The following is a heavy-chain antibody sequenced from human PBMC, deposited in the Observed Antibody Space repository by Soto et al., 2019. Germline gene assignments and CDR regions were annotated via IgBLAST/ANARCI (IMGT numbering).Heavy chain of an antibody. J-gene: IGHJ4*02. Sequence: EASVKVSCKTSGYTFTSYGISWVRQAPGQGLEWLGWISAYDGNTNYAQNLQGRVTMTPDTSTSTAYMELRSLRSDDTAVYYCARDPPYFDFWSGYYRFDYWGQGTLVTVSS. CDR3: ARDPPYFDFWSGYYRFDY. CDR2: ISAYDGNT. D-gene: IGHD3-3*01. V-gene: IGHV1-18*01. CDR1: GYTFTSYG.